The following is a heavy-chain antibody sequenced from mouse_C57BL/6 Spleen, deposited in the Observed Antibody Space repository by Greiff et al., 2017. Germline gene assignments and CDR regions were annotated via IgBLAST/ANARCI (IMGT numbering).Heavy chain of an antibody. J-gene: IGHJ2*01. Sequence: VQLQQSGAELARPGASVKLSCKASGYTFTSYGISWVKQRTGQGLEWIGEIYPGSGTTYYNEKFKGKATLTADKSSSTAYMWLRSLTSEDSAVYFCARWGLLYYFDYWGQGTTLTVSS. CDR2: IYPGSGTT. D-gene: IGHD6-1*01. V-gene: IGHV1-81*01. CDR3: ARWGLLYYFDY. CDR1: GYTFTSYG.